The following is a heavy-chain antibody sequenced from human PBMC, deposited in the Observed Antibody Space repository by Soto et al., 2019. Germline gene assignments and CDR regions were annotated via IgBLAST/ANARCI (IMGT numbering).Heavy chain of an antibody. CDR3: ARDQGGEFLKGSGMDV. J-gene: IGHJ6*04. CDR1: GDSISRYY. V-gene: IGHV4-59*01. CDR2: IYYSGET. D-gene: IGHD3-10*01. Sequence: QVQLQESGPGLVKPSETLSLTCTVSGDSISRYYWSWIRLSPGKGLEWIGYIYYSGETNYNPSVNSRVTISVDRTKNQFSLKLSSVTAADTAVDYCARDQGGEFLKGSGMDVWGEGTTVTVSS.